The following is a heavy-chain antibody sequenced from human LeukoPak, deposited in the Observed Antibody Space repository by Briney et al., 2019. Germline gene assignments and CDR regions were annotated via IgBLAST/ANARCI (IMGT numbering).Heavy chain of an antibody. Sequence: GGSLRLSCAASGFTFSSYAMSWVRQAPGKGLEWVSAISGSGGSTYYADSVKGRFTISRDNSKNTLYLQMNSLRAKDTAVYYCASQYYDILTGYYSPFDYWGQGTLVTVSS. V-gene: IGHV3-23*01. CDR3: ASQYYDILTGYYSPFDY. D-gene: IGHD3-9*01. CDR2: ISGSGGST. J-gene: IGHJ4*02. CDR1: GFTFSSYA.